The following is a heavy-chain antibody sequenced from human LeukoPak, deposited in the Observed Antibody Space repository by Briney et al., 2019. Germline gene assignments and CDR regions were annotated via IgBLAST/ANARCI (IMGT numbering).Heavy chain of an antibody. CDR2: IYYTGTT. CDR1: GGSISSYF. V-gene: IGHV4-59*08. Sequence: SETLSLTCIVSGGSISSYFWSWIRQPPGKGLEWIGHIYYTGTTNYNPSLKSRATMSVDTSKNQFSLNLTSVTAADTAVYYCARVPGIATAGHFFYYGMDVWGQGTTVTVSS. D-gene: IGHD6-13*01. J-gene: IGHJ6*02. CDR3: ARVPGIATAGHFFYYGMDV.